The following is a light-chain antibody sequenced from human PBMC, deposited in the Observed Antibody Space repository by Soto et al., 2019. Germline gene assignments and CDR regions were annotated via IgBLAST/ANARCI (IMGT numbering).Light chain of an antibody. CDR3: PQPTIYPIP. Sequence: IQLTQSPYSLSASVGDRVTITCRASQGISSHLAWYQQKPGKAPKLLIYAASTLQTGVPSRFSGGGSGTDFTLTISSLQSEDFAPYYCPQPTIYPIPFGQVARLAV. V-gene: IGKV1-9*01. CDR1: QGISSH. J-gene: IGKJ5*01. CDR2: AAS.